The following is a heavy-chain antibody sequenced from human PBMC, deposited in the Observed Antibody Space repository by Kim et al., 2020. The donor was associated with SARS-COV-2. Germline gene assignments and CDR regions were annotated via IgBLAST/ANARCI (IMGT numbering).Heavy chain of an antibody. CDR2: ISGSGGNT. Sequence: GGSLRLSCAVSGFTFSTYAMSWVRQAPGKGLEWVSLISGSGGNTYSADSVKGRFIISRDNSKNTLYLQMNSLRAEDMAVYYFAGTRGKAAAGRNYYFDYWGQGTLVTVSS. CDR3: AGTRGKAAAGRNYYFDY. V-gene: IGHV3-23*01. D-gene: IGHD6-13*01. J-gene: IGHJ4*02. CDR1: GFTFSTYA.